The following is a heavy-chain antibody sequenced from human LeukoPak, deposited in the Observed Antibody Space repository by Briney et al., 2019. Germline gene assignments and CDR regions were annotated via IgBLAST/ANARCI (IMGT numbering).Heavy chain of an antibody. CDR3: ARGADFYESGGYFYMDI. Sequence: SGTLSLTCAVSGGSISSSNWWSWVRQPPGKGLGWIGEIYHSGSTNYNPSLKSRVTISVDKSKNQFSLKLSSVTAADTAVYYCARGADFYESGGYFYMDIWGKGTTVTVSS. J-gene: IGHJ6*03. V-gene: IGHV4-4*02. CDR2: IYHSGST. D-gene: IGHD3-22*01. CDR1: GGSISSSNW.